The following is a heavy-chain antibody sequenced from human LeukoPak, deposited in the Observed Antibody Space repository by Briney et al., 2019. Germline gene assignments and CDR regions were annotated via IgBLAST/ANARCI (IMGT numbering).Heavy chain of an antibody. V-gene: IGHV3-21*01. D-gene: IGHD3-16*01. J-gene: IGHJ6*02. Sequence: GGSLSLSCAASGFTFKTYTMHWVRQAPGMGLEWVSSISSSSSYIFYADSEKGRFTISRDNAKNSLYLQMSSLRAEDAAVYYCAREGGYQYYYAMDVWGQGTTVTVSS. CDR3: AREGGYQYYYAMDV. CDR1: GFTFKTYT. CDR2: ISSSSSYI.